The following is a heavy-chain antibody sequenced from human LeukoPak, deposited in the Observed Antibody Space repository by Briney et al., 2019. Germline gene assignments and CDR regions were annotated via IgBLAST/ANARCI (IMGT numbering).Heavy chain of an antibody. CDR3: ARDGPYSTSSTHPP. Sequence: QPGGSLRLSCAASGFTFSSSWMSWVRQAPGKGLEWVANIKQDGSEKYYVGSVKGRFTISRDNARNSLYLQMDSLRAEDTAVYYCARDGPYSTSSTHPPWGQGTLVTVSS. J-gene: IGHJ5*02. CDR2: IKQDGSEK. V-gene: IGHV3-7*03. CDR1: GFTFSSSW. D-gene: IGHD6-6*01.